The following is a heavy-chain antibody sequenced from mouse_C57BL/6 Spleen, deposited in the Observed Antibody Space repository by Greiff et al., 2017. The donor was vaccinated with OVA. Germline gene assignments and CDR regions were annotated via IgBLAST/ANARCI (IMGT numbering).Heavy chain of an antibody. CDR2: ISYDGSN. CDR1: GYSITSGYY. D-gene: IGHD2-3*01. Sequence: VQLKESGPGLVKPSQSLSLTCSVTGYSITSGYYWNWIRQFPGNKLEWMGYISYDGSNNYNPSLKNRISITRDTSKNQFFLKLNSVTTEDTATYYCARCDGYFDYWGQGTTLTVSS. V-gene: IGHV3-6*01. J-gene: IGHJ2*01. CDR3: ARCDGYFDY.